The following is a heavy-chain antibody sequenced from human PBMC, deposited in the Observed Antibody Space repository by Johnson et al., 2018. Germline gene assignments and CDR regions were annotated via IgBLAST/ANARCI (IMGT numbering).Heavy chain of an antibody. J-gene: IGHJ6*03. CDR3: SRVYAADFWSGYYDYYYYMDV. V-gene: IGHV3-11*04. Sequence: QVQLVQSGGGVVQPGRSLRLSCEASGFIFSDYYMNWIRQAPGKGLEWVSYISRSASTIYYADSVKGRFTVSRDNAKNSLYLQMNSQRAEDTAVYYCSRVYAADFWSGYYDYYYYMDVWGKGTTVTVSS. CDR2: ISRSASTI. D-gene: IGHD3-3*01. CDR1: GFIFSDYY.